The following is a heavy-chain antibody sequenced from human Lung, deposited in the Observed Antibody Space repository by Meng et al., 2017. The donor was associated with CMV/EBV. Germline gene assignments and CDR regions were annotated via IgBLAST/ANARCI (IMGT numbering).Heavy chain of an antibody. CDR3: ARHQNGGTYPLDY. Sequence: VQLQESRLGLGKPSETLCLTWDVSGGSISTYYWSLIRQPPGKRLEWIGNNYDSGSTNYNPSLASRVTISVDSSKNQFSLKLSSVTAADTAVYYCARHQNGGTYPLDYWGQGTLVTVSS. CDR1: GGSISTYY. J-gene: IGHJ4*02. D-gene: IGHD3-16*02. V-gene: IGHV4-59*08. CDR2: NYDSGST.